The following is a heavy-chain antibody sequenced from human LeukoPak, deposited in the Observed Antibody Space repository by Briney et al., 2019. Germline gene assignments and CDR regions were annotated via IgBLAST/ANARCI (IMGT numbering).Heavy chain of an antibody. V-gene: IGHV1-2*02. CDR1: GYTFTGYY. CDR2: VNPNSGGT. D-gene: IGHD3-22*01. CDR3: ARDDSSGYSTEYFQH. Sequence: ASVKVSCKASGYTFTGYYMHWVRQAPGQGLEWMGWVNPNSGGTNYAQKFQGRVTMTRDTSISTAYMELSRLRSDDTAVYYCARDDSSGYSTEYFQHWGQGTLVTVSS. J-gene: IGHJ1*01.